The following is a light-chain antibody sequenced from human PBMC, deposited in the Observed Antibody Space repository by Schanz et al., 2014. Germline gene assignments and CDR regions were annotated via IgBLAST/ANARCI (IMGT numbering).Light chain of an antibody. CDR3: QRYITYPAL. Sequence: DIQMTQSPSTLSAPVGDRVTITCRASQSISSWLAWYQQKPGKAPKLLIYDASSLESGVPSRFSGSGSGTEFTLTISSLQPDDFATYYCQRYITYPALFGGGTKVEIK. CDR1: QSISSW. CDR2: DAS. J-gene: IGKJ4*01. V-gene: IGKV1-5*01.